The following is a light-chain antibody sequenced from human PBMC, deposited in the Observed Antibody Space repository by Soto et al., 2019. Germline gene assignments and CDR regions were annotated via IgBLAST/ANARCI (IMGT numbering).Light chain of an antibody. CDR2: GAS. J-gene: IGKJ1*01. CDR3: QQYNNWPT. Sequence: EIVMTQSPATLSVSPGERATLSCRARQSVSSNLAWYQQKPCQAPRLLMYGASTRATGIPAWFSGSGSGTEFTLTISSLQSGDFEVYYCQQYNNWPTLGQGTKVEIK. V-gene: IGKV3-15*01. CDR1: QSVSSN.